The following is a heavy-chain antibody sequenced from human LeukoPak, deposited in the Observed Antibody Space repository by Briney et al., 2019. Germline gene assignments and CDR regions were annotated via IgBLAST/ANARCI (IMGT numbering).Heavy chain of an antibody. D-gene: IGHD3-22*01. Sequence: ASVKVSCKASGYTFTSYGISWVRQAPGQGLEWMGWISAYNGNTNYAQKLQGRVTMTTDTSTSTAYLELRSLRSDDTAVYYCARHRIMHSSGYNAFDIWGQGTMVTVSS. V-gene: IGHV1-18*01. CDR1: GYTFTSYG. J-gene: IGHJ3*02. CDR3: ARHRIMHSSGYNAFDI. CDR2: ISAYNGNT.